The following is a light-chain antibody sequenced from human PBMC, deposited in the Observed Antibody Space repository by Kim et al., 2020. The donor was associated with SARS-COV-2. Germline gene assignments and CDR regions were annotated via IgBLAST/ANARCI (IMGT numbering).Light chain of an antibody. CDR1: QSISSW. CDR3: QQYDLYPWT. Sequence: GDRVTITCRASQSISSWLAWYQQKPEKAPKLLIYDVSKLESGVPSRFSGSISGTEFTLTISSLQPDDFANYYCQQYDLYPWTFGQGTKVDIK. V-gene: IGKV1-5*01. J-gene: IGKJ1*01. CDR2: DVS.